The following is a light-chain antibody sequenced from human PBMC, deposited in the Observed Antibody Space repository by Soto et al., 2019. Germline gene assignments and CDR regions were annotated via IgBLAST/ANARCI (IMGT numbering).Light chain of an antibody. V-gene: IGLV7-46*01. CDR1: TGTVTSGHY. CDR2: DTS. J-gene: IGLJ3*02. CDR3: LLDDSGGRV. Sequence: QAVVTQEPSLTVSPGGTVTLTCGSSTGTVTSGHYPYWFQQKTGQAPRTLIYDTSNKHSWTPARFSGSLLGGKAALTLSGAQPEDEADYYCLLDDSGGRVFGGGTKLTVL.